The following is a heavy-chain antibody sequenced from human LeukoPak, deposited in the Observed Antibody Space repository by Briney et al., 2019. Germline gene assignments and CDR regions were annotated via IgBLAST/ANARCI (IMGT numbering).Heavy chain of an antibody. CDR3: ARAPKFRLVGVPKGPFDP. V-gene: IGHV3-11*01. CDR1: GFTFSDYY. Sequence: GGSLRLSCAASGFTFSDYYMSWIRQAPGKGLEWVSYISNSGSTIYYADSVKGRFLISRDNAKNSLYLQMNSLRAEDTAVYYCARAPKFRLVGVPKGPFDPWGQGTLVTVSS. CDR2: ISNSGSTI. D-gene: IGHD1-26*01. J-gene: IGHJ5*02.